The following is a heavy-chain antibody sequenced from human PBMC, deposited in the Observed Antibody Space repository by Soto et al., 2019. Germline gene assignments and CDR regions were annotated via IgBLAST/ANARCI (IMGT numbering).Heavy chain of an antibody. V-gene: IGHV2-70*01. CDR1: GFSLSTSGMC. CDR2: IDWDDDK. D-gene: IGHD6-19*01. J-gene: IGHJ6*02. CDR3: ARAVAGTHYYYGMDV. Sequence: ESGPTLVNPTQPLTLTCTFSGFSLSTSGMCVSWIRQPPGKALEWLALIDWDDDKYYSTSLKTRLTISKDTSKNQVVLTMTNMDPVDTATYYCARAVAGTHYYYGMDVWGQGTTVTVSS.